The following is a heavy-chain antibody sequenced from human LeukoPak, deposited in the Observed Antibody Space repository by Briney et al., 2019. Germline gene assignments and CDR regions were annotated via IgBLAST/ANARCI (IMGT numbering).Heavy chain of an antibody. J-gene: IGHJ4*02. Sequence: GGSLRLSCAASGFTFSSYSMNWVRQAPGKGLEWVSYISSSSSTIYYADSVKGRFTISRDNAKNSLYLQMNSLRAEDTAVYYCAKVMGYCSSTSCYTFDYWGQGTLVTVSS. CDR2: ISSSSSTI. CDR3: AKVMGYCSSTSCYTFDY. CDR1: GFTFSSYS. V-gene: IGHV3-48*01. D-gene: IGHD2-2*02.